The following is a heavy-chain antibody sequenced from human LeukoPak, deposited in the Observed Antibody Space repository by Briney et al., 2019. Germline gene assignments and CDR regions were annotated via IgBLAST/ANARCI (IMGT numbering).Heavy chain of an antibody. J-gene: IGHJ3*02. V-gene: IGHV4-39*07. CDR3: ARAVTTYVRDAFDI. CDR2: IYYSGST. D-gene: IGHD4-17*01. Sequence: SETLSLTCTVSGGSISSSSYYWGWIRQPPGKGLEWIGSIYYSGSTYYNPSLKSRVTISVDTSKNQFSLKLSSVTAADTAVYYCARAVTTYVRDAFDIWGQGTMVTVSS. CDR1: GGSISSSSYY.